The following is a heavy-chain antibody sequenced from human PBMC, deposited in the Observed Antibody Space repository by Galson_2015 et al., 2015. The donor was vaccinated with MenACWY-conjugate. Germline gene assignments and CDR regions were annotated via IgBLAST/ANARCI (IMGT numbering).Heavy chain of an antibody. CDR3: ATWRGYIYGFGRDF. Sequence: ETLSLPCGVLGGSLSGYYWNWIRQAPGKGLEWIGEIRRGGITNYNPSLKGRVTISGDTSTNQISLHLTSVTAADTAVYYCATWRGYIYGFGRDFWGQGTRVTVSS. V-gene: IGHV4-34*01. CDR1: GGSLSGYY. D-gene: IGHD3-3*01. J-gene: IGHJ4*02. CDR2: IRRGGIT.